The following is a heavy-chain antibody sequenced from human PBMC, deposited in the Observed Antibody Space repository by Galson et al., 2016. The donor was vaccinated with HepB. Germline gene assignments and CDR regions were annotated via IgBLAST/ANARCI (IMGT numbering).Heavy chain of an antibody. Sequence: SVKVSCKASGYIFTDYFIHWVRQAPGQGLKWMGWINPNSGGTDYARRFQGWVTMTRDTSISTAYLDLSGLRSDEAAVYYCARSIHFDVLTGYPEFDHWGQGSLVIVSA. V-gene: IGHV1-2*04. D-gene: IGHD3-9*01. CDR3: ARSIHFDVLTGYPEFDH. J-gene: IGHJ4*02. CDR1: GYIFTDYF. CDR2: INPNSGGT.